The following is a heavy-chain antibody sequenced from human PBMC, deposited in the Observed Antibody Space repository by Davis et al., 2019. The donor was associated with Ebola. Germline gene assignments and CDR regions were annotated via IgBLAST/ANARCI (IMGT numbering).Heavy chain of an antibody. CDR2: IGASGTKA. Sequence: GGSLRLSCAASGFTFSSFALTWVRQAPGKGLEWVSTIGASGTKAYYAESVKGRFAMSRDNSMNTLSLQMNSLRAEDTAVYFCAREGYWVATLPLDSGGQGTRVTVS. J-gene: IGHJ1*01. D-gene: IGHD3/OR15-3a*01. CDR3: AREGYWVATLPLDS. CDR1: GFTFSSFA. V-gene: IGHV3-23*01.